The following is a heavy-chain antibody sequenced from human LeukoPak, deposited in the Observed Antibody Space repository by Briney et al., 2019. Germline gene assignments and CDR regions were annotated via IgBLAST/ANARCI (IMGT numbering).Heavy chain of an antibody. Sequence: GGSLRLSCAASGFTFSSHWMHWVRQAPGKGLVWVSRINSDGSSISYADSVKGRFTISRDNAKNTLYLQMNSLRVEDTAMYYCASLDTAKQPLANHWGQGTLVTVSS. CDR1: GFTFSSHW. J-gene: IGHJ5*02. D-gene: IGHD5-18*01. CDR3: ASLDTAKQPLANH. CDR2: INSDGSSI. V-gene: IGHV3-74*01.